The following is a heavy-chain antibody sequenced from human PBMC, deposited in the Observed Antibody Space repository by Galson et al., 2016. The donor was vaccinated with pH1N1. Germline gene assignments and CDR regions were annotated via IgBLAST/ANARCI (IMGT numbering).Heavy chain of an antibody. D-gene: IGHD6-19*01. Sequence: SLRLSCAASGFTFSTYWMNWVRQAPGKGLEWVANIKQDGSEEYYVDSVKGRFTISRDNAKNSLYLQMNSLRVEDTAVYYCARNRWLDGWGQGTLVTVSS. J-gene: IGHJ4*02. V-gene: IGHV3-7*01. CDR2: IKQDGSEE. CDR1: GFTFSTYW. CDR3: ARNRWLDG.